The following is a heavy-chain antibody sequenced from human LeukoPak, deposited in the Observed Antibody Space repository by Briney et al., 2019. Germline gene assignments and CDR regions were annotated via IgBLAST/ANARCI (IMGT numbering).Heavy chain of an antibody. CDR1: GFMFSGYA. CDR3: TRDPNYDFWSGYYIAYFDY. CDR2: ICGRSTYI. J-gene: IGHJ4*02. V-gene: IGHV3-21*01. D-gene: IGHD3-3*01. Sequence: GGSLRLSCAASGFMFSGYAMNWVRQAPGTGLEWVSSICGRSTYIYYADSVKGRFTISRDNAKDSLYLQMNSLRAEDTAVYYCTRDPNYDFWSGYYIAYFDYWGQGALVTVSS.